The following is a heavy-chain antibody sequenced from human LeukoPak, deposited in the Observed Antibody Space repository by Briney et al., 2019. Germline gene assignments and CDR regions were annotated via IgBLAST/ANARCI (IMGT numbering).Heavy chain of an antibody. J-gene: IGHJ6*02. CDR2: IWYDGSNK. D-gene: IGHD3-10*01. Sequence: GWSLRLSCAASGFTFSSYGMHWVRQAPGKWLEWVAVIWYDGSNKYYADSVKGRFTISRDNSKNTLYLQMNSLRAEDKAVYYCARDITIVRGVTDGMDVWGQGTTVTVSS. CDR1: GFTFSSYG. V-gene: IGHV3-33*01. CDR3: ARDITIVRGVTDGMDV.